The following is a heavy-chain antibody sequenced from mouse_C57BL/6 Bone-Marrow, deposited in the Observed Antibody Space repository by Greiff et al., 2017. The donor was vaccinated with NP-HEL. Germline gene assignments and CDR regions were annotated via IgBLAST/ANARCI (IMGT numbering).Heavy chain of an antibody. J-gene: IGHJ3*01. CDR3: ARRKDYSKSWFAY. CDR2: IDPSDRET. D-gene: IGHD2-5*01. CDR1: GYTFTSYW. V-gene: IGHV1-52*01. Sequence: VQLQQPGAELVRPGSSVKLSCMASGYTFTSYWMHWVKQRPIQGLEWIGNIDPSDRETHYNQKFKDKATWTVDKSSSTAYMQLSSLTSEDSAVYYCARRKDYSKSWFAYWGQGTLVTVSA.